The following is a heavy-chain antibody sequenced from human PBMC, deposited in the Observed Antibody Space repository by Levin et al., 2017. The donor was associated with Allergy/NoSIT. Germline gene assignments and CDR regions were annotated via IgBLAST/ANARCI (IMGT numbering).Heavy chain of an antibody. V-gene: IGHV4-4*02. CDR1: GGSISSSSW. Sequence: SQTLSLTCDVSGGSISSSSWWTWVRQPPGKGLEWIGEILHSGKTNYNPSLKSRVTISVDKPKNQFSLNLTAVTAADTAVYYCARGDRMIRTVMFQSYFDSWGRGTLVTVSS. D-gene: IGHD3-10*01. CDR3: ARGDRMIRTVMFQSYFDS. CDR2: ILHSGKT. J-gene: IGHJ4*02.